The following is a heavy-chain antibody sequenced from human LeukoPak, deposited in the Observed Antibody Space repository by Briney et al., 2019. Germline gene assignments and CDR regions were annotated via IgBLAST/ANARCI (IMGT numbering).Heavy chain of an antibody. CDR3: ARDAGSSGGMDV. Sequence: GASVKVSCKASGYTFTSYAMHWVRQAPGQRLEWMGWSNAGNGKTKYSQEFQGRVTITRDTSASTAYMELSSLRSEDMAVYYCARDAGSSGGMDVWGQGTTVTVSS. J-gene: IGHJ6*02. CDR2: SNAGNGKT. V-gene: IGHV1-3*02. D-gene: IGHD3-22*01. CDR1: GYTFTSYA.